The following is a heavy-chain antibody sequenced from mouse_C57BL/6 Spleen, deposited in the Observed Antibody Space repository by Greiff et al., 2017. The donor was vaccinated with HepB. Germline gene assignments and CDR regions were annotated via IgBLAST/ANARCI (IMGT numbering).Heavy chain of an antibody. CDR3: ARRGGYDDVYYFDY. V-gene: IGHV5-6*01. Sequence: EVQLVESGGDLVKPGGSLKLSCAASGFTFSSYGMSWVRQTPDKRLEWVATISSGGSYTYYPDSVKGRFTISRDNAKNTLYLQMSSLKSEDTAMYYCARRGGYDDVYYFDYWGQGTTLTVSS. J-gene: IGHJ2*01. CDR2: ISSGGSYT. CDR1: GFTFSSYG. D-gene: IGHD2-2*01.